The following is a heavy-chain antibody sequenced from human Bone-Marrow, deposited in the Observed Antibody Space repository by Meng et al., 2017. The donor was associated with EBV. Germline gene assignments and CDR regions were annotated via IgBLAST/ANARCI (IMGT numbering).Heavy chain of an antibody. Sequence: QVGRAGGGMQKPGSSVKFSVSASGCTFNRDAVSWVRQAPGQGLEWMGGLIPMSGAPHYAQKFQGRVTITADESTSTLYMDLSNLRSDDTAMYYCASESGRGFTPDYWGQGTLVTVSS. V-gene: IGHV1-69*01. J-gene: IGHJ4*02. CDR2: LIPMSGAP. CDR3: ASESGRGFTPDY. CDR1: GCTFNRDA. D-gene: IGHD3-10*01.